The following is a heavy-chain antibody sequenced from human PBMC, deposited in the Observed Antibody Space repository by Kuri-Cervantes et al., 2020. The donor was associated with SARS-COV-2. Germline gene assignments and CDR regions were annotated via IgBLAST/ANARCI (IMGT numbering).Heavy chain of an antibody. CDR2: INHRGVT. CDR1: GGSFSRYY. D-gene: IGHD3/OR15-3a*01. V-gene: IGHV4-34*01. Sequence: SETLSLTCSVSGGSFSRYYWSWIRQPPGKGLEWVGEINHRGVTNYNPSLGSRVRISADTAKNQFSLRLTSMTDADTAKYFCAVKPYFGPLDWGQGTVVTDSS. J-gene: IGHJ1*01. CDR3: AVKPYFGPLD.